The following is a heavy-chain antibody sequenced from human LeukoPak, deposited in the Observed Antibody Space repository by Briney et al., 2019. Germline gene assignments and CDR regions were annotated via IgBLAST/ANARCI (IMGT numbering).Heavy chain of an antibody. CDR3: ARGFGAVNRGPSFDY. CDR2: IYYSGST. V-gene: IGHV4-30-4*08. J-gene: IGHJ4*02. CDR1: GGSISSGDYY. Sequence: SQTLSLTCTVSGGSISSGDYYWSWIRQPPGKGLEWIGYIYYSGSTNYNPSLKSRVTISVDTSRNQFSLKLTSMTAADTAVYYCARGFGAVNRGPSFDYWGQGTLVTVSS. D-gene: IGHD3-16*01.